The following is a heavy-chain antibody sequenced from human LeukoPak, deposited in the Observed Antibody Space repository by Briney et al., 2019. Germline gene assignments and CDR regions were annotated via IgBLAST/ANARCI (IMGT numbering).Heavy chain of an antibody. CDR3: ARGGGRLDCTNGFCHKQFDY. V-gene: IGHV1-18*04. Sequence: GASVKVSCKASGYTFSSHDITWVRQAPGQGLEWMGWISGYNGNTNYAQKFQGRVTITADESTSTAYMELSSLRSVDTAVYYCARGGGRLDCTNGFCHKQFDYWGQGTLVTVSS. J-gene: IGHJ4*02. D-gene: IGHD2-8*01. CDR2: ISGYNGNT. CDR1: GYTFSSHD.